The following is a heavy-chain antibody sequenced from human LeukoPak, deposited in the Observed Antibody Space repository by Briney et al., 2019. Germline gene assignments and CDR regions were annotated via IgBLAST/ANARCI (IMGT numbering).Heavy chain of an antibody. D-gene: IGHD2-15*01. V-gene: IGHV1-18*01. J-gene: IGHJ4*02. CDR3: ARDLFGYCSGGSCYSGDY. Sequence: GASVKVSCKASGYTFTSYGISWVRQAPGQGLEWMGWISAYNGNTNYARKLQGRVTMTTDTSTSTAYMELRSLRSDDTAVYYCARDLFGYCSGGSCYSGDYWGQGTLVTVSS. CDR1: GYTFTSYG. CDR2: ISAYNGNT.